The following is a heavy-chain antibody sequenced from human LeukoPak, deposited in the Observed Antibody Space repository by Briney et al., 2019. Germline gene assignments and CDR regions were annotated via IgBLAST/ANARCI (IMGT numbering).Heavy chain of an antibody. CDR3: ARLSSLDAFDI. Sequence: SETLSLTCTVSGGSLSSSSYYWGWIRQPPGTGLEWIGSIYYSGSTYHNPSLKSRVTISVDTSKNQFSLKLSSVTAADTAVYYCARLSSLDAFDIWGQGTMVTVSS. V-gene: IGHV4-39*01. D-gene: IGHD2-2*01. CDR1: GGSLSSSSYY. CDR2: IYYSGST. J-gene: IGHJ3*02.